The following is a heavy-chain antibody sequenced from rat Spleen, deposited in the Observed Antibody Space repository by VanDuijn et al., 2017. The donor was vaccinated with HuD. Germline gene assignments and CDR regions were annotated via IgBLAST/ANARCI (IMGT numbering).Heavy chain of an antibody. J-gene: IGHJ1*01. Sequence: EVQLVESGGGLVQPGRSLKLSCAASGFTFSDYYMAWVRQAPTKGLEWVASISPSGGSTYYRDSVKGRFTISRDNAKSTLYLQMDSLRSEDTATYYCARHQLSHWYFDFWGPGTMVTVSS. CDR3: ARHQLSHWYFDF. CDR2: ISPSGGST. CDR1: GFTFSDYY. D-gene: IGHD1-2*01. V-gene: IGHV5-25*01.